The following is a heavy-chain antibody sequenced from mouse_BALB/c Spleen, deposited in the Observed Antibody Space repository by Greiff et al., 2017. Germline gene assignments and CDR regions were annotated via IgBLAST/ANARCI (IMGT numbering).Heavy chain of an antibody. Sequence: QVQLQQSGAELVRPGTSVKMSCKASGYTFTNYWIGWVKQRPGHGLEWIGGIYPGGGYTNYNEKFKGKATLTADTSSSTAYMQLSSLTSEGSAIYYYACAYNCGGCYALDYWGQGTSVTVSS. CDR2: IYPGGGYT. J-gene: IGHJ4*01. D-gene: IGHD1-3*01. V-gene: IGHV1-63*02. CDR3: ACAYNCGGCYALDY. CDR1: GYTFTNYW.